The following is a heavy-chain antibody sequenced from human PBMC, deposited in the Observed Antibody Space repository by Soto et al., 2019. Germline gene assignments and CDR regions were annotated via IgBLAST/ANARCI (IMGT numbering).Heavy chain of an antibody. CDR3: ARHILDSSSYPYYYYMDV. V-gene: IGHV5-51*01. J-gene: IGHJ6*03. Sequence: GESLKISCKGSGYSFTSYWIGWVRQMPGKGLEWMGIIYPGDSDTRYSPSFQGQVTISADKSISTAYLQWSSLKASDTAMYYCARHILDSSSYPYYYYMDVGGKGTTVTVSS. CDR2: IYPGDSDT. CDR1: GYSFTSYW. D-gene: IGHD6-6*01.